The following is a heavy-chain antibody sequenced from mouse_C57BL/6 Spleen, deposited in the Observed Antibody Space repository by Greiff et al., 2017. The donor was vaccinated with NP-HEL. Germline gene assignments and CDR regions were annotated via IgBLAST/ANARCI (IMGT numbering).Heavy chain of an antibody. J-gene: IGHJ4*01. CDR3: AREGDSYYYAMDY. CDR2: INPSSGYT. Sequence: VQLQQSGAELARPGASVKMSCKASGYTFTSYTMHWVKQRPGQGLEWIGYINPSSGYTKYNQKFKDKATLTADKSSSTAYMQLSSLTSEDSAVYYCAREGDSYYYAMDYWGQRTSVTVSS. V-gene: IGHV1-4*01. CDR1: GYTFTSYT.